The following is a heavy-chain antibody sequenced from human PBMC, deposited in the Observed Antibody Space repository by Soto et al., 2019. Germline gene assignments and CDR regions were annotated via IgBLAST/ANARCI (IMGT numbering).Heavy chain of an antibody. Sequence: QVQLVESGGGVVQPGRSLRLSCVASGFTFSDCSMHWVRQAPGKGLEWVAIISHDGSKDYYGDSVKGRFTISRDNSKNTVYLQMTRLRADDTAGYYFANWKGHSGNFFFSGPFDYWGQGTLVTVSS. V-gene: IGHV3-30*18. CDR1: GFTFSDCS. CDR2: ISHDGSKD. D-gene: IGHD1-26*01. CDR3: ANWKGHSGNFFFSGPFDY. J-gene: IGHJ4*02.